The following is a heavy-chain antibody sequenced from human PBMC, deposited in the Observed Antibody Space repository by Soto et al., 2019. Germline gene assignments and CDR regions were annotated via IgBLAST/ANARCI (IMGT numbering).Heavy chain of an antibody. J-gene: IGHJ4*02. Sequence: QVLLVESGGDVVQPGRSLRLSCAASGFTFSSYGMHWVRQAPGKGLEWVASIWNDGNSKYYAESVKGRFTISRDNSKNLLYLQMNSMRVEDTAVYYCASDRTSAHYCDYWGQGTLVTVSS. CDR3: ASDRTSAHYCDY. CDR2: IWNDGNSK. V-gene: IGHV3-33*01. CDR1: GFTFSSYG. D-gene: IGHD6-6*01.